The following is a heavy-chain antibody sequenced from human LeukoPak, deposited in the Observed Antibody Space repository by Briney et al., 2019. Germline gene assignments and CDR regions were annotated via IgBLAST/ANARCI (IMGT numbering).Heavy chain of an antibody. J-gene: IGHJ6*03. Sequence: GGSLRLSCAASGFTFSSYSMNWVRQAPGKGLEWVSSISSSSSYIYYADSVKGRFTISRDNAKNSLYLQMNSLRAEDTAVYYCARVAYCSSTSCYGWYYYYMDVWGKGTTVTVSS. D-gene: IGHD2-2*01. CDR2: ISSSSSYI. V-gene: IGHV3-21*01. CDR1: GFTFSSYS. CDR3: ARVAYCSSTSCYGWYYYYMDV.